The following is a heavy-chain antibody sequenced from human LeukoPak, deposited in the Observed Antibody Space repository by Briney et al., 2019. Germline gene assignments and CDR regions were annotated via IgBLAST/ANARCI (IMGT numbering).Heavy chain of an antibody. Sequence: GGSLRLSCAASGFTFSSYGMHWVRQAPGKGLEWVAVISYDGSNKYYADSVKGRFTISRDNSKNTLYLQMNSLRAEDTAVYYCAKDRYDFWSGYYSPLDYWGQGTLVTVSS. V-gene: IGHV3-30*18. CDR3: AKDRYDFWSGYYSPLDY. CDR1: GFTFSSYG. CDR2: ISYDGSNK. J-gene: IGHJ4*02. D-gene: IGHD3-3*01.